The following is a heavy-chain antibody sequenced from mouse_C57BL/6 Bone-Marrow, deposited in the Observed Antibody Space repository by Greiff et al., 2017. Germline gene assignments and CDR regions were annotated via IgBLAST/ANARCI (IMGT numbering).Heavy chain of an antibody. CDR3: ARKVVRGGYFDV. CDR1: GYTFTSYW. D-gene: IGHD1-1*01. CDR2: IDPSSGGT. J-gene: IGHJ1*03. Sequence: VQLQQPGAELVKPGASVKLSCKASGYTFTSYWMHWVKQRPGRGLEWIGRIDPSSGGTKYNEKFKSKATLTVDKPSSTAYMQLSSLTSEESAVYYCARKVVRGGYFDVWGTGTTVTVSS. V-gene: IGHV1-72*01.